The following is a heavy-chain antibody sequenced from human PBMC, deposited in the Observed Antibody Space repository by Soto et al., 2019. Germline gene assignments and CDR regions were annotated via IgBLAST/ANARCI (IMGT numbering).Heavy chain of an antibody. Sequence: QVQLVESGGGVVQPGRSLRLSCAASEFNFSSYAMHWVRQAPDKGLEWVAVISYDGSNKYYADSVKGRFTISRDNSKNTLYLQMNILRAEDTVVYYCARGGATLVTEFDYWGQGTLVTVSS. CDR3: ARGGATLVTEFDY. V-gene: IGHV3-30-3*01. CDR2: ISYDGSNK. D-gene: IGHD5-12*01. CDR1: EFNFSSYA. J-gene: IGHJ4*02.